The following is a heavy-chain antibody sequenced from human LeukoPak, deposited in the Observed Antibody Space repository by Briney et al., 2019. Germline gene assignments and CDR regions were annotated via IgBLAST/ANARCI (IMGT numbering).Heavy chain of an antibody. CDR2: ISWNSGTI. V-gene: IGHV3-9*01. CDR1: GFTFDDYA. J-gene: IGHJ4*02. Sequence: GGSLRLSCAASGFTFDDYAMHWVRQAPGKGLEWVSGISWNSGTIGYADSVKGRFTISRDNAKNSLYLQMNSLRAEDTALYYCAKDQRYYYDSSGCYGPWGQGTLVTVSS. CDR3: AKDQRYYYDSSGCYGP. D-gene: IGHD3-22*01.